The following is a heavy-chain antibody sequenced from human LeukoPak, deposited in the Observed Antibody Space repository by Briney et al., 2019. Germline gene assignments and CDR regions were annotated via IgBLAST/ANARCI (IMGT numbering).Heavy chain of an antibody. CDR2: INPSGGST. V-gene: IGHV1-46*01. CDR3: AKIYCSSNSCYDGRGWFDP. Sequence: ASVKVSCKASGYTFTSYYMHWVRQAPGQGLEWMGIINPSGGSTNYAQKFQGRVTITADESTSTAYMELSSLRSEDTAVYYCAKIYCSSNSCYDGRGWFDPWGQGTLVTVSS. D-gene: IGHD2-2*01. J-gene: IGHJ5*02. CDR1: GYTFTSYY.